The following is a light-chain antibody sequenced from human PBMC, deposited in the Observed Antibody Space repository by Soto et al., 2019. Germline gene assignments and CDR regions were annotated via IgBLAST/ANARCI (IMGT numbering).Light chain of an antibody. CDR1: QSISNY. Sequence: EVLLTQSPATLSFSPGERATLSCRAGQSISNYLAWYQQKPGQAPRLLIYDASNRATDIPARFSGSGSGTDFTLTISSLEPDDFAVYYCQKGGAFGPGTKVEIK. J-gene: IGKJ3*01. V-gene: IGKV3-11*01. CDR3: QKGGA. CDR2: DAS.